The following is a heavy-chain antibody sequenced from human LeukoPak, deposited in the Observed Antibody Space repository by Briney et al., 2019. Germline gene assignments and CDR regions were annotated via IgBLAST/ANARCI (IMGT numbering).Heavy chain of an antibody. D-gene: IGHD3-10*01. Sequence: SETLSLTCAVYGGSFSGYYWSWIRQPPGKGLEWIGEINHSGSTNYNPSLKSRVTISVDTSKNQFSLKLSSVTAADTAVYYCARRARITMVRGVRAYYFDYWGQGTLVTVSS. V-gene: IGHV4-34*01. J-gene: IGHJ4*02. CDR2: INHSGST. CDR1: GGSFSGYY. CDR3: ARRARITMVRGVRAYYFDY.